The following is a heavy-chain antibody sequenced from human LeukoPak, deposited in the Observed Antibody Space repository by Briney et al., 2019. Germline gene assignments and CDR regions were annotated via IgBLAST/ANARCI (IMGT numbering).Heavy chain of an antibody. CDR3: ARDGRLTIFVRGIITEGSPPKN. V-gene: IGHV1-2*02. Sequence: ASVKVSCKASGYTFTDSYMHWVRQAPGQGLEWMGWINPKTGGTNYAQRFQGRVTMTRDTSIRTAYMELNGLRSDDTAVYYCARDGRLTIFVRGIITEGSPPKNWGRGTLVTVSS. CDR2: INPKTGGT. CDR1: GYTFTDSY. D-gene: IGHD3-10*01. J-gene: IGHJ4*02.